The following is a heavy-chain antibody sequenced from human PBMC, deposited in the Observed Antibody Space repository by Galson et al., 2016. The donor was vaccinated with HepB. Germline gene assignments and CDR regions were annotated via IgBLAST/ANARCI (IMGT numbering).Heavy chain of an antibody. CDR3: ARAGELRLLHEH. Sequence: SVKVSCKASGYSFTGYGMNWVRQAPGQGLEWMGWINTYTGNPTYAQGIAGRFVFSLDTSASTAYLQITSLKPEDTAVYYCARAGELRLLHEHWGRGTLVSVSS. CDR2: INTYTGNP. J-gene: IGHJ1*01. V-gene: IGHV7-4-1*02. D-gene: IGHD1-7*01. CDR1: GYSFTGYG.